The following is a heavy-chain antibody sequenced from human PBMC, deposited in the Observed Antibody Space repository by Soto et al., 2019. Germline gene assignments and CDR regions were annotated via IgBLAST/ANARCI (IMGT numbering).Heavy chain of an antibody. CDR3: ARGRGSSSWYRAYGMDV. V-gene: IGHV4-34*01. Sequence: PSETLSLTCAVYGRSFSGYYWSWIRQPPGKGLEWIGEINHSGSTNYNPSLKSRVTISVDTSKNQFSLKLSSVTAADTAVYYCARGRGSSSWYRAYGMDVWGQGTTVT. J-gene: IGHJ6*02. CDR2: INHSGST. CDR1: GRSFSGYY. D-gene: IGHD6-13*01.